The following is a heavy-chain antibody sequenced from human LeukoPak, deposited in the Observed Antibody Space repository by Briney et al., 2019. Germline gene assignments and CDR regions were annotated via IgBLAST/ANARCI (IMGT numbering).Heavy chain of an antibody. D-gene: IGHD6-19*01. CDR1: GFTFSSYG. CDR2: ISYDGSNK. J-gene: IGHJ6*02. V-gene: IGHV3-30*18. CDR3: AKDPRYSSGWYSVGSYYGMDV. Sequence: GGSLRVSCAASGFTFSSYGMHWVRQAPGKGLEWVAVISYDGSNKYYADSVKGRFTISRDNSKNTLYLQMNSLRAEDTAVYYCAKDPRYSSGWYSVGSYYGMDVWGQGTTVTVSS.